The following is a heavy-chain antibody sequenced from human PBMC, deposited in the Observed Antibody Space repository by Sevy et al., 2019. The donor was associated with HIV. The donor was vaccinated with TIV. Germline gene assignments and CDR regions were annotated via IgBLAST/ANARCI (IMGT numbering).Heavy chain of an antibody. CDR3: AKDNLGDSSGYSFFDY. CDR2: ISWNSGSI. Sequence: GGSLRLSCAASGFTFDDYAMHWVRQAPGKGLEWVSGISWNSGSIGYADSVKGRFTISRDNAKNSLYLQMNSLRAEDTALYYCAKDNLGDSSGYSFFDYWGQRTLVTVSS. D-gene: IGHD3-22*01. CDR1: GFTFDDYA. V-gene: IGHV3-9*01. J-gene: IGHJ4*02.